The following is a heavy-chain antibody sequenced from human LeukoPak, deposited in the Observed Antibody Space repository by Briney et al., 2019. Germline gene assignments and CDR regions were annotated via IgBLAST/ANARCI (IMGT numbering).Heavy chain of an antibody. J-gene: IGHJ5*02. CDR3: ARGRDFWSGYPPFDP. CDR1: GYTFTSYD. CDR2: MNPNSGNT. V-gene: IGHV1-8*01. Sequence: ASVKVSCKASGYTFTSYDINWVRQATGQGPEWMGWMNPNSGNTGYAQKFQGRVTMTRNTSISTAYMELSSLRSEDTAVYYCARGRDFWSGYPPFDPWGQGTLVTVSS. D-gene: IGHD3-3*01.